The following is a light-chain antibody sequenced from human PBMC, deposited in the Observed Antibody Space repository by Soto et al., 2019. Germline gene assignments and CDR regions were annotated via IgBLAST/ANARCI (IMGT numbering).Light chain of an antibody. CDR3: QQANGFPPHLT. J-gene: IGKJ4*01. CDR2: AGS. V-gene: IGKV1-12*01. Sequence: DIQMTQSPSSVSASVGDRVTITCRASQGISSWLAWYQQKPGKAPKLLIYAGSSLQGGVPSRCSGSASGTDFTLTISSLQPEDYATCYSQQANGFPPHLTFGGGTKVEIK. CDR1: QGISSW.